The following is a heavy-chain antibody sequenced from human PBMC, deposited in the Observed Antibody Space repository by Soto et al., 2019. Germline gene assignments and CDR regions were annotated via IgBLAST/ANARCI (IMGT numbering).Heavy chain of an antibody. Sequence: EVQVVETGGGMIQPGWSLRLSCAVSGFTVSSNYMSWVRQPPGKGPEWVSDIYSGGSTYYADSVKGRLTTSRVNSKNTMYLQMTSLRAEDSAVYYGARESDGHNPNWLDLGGQGTLVTVSS. V-gene: IGHV3-53*02. D-gene: IGHD2-8*01. CDR3: ARESDGHNPNWLDL. CDR1: GFTVSSNY. J-gene: IGHJ5*02. CDR2: IYSGGST.